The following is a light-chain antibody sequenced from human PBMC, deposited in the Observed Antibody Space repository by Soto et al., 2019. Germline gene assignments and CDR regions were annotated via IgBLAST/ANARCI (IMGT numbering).Light chain of an antibody. Sequence: IVMTQSPATLSVSPGATATLSCRASRGISSNLAWYQQKPGQAPRLLIYDASTRATGIPARFSGSGSGTDCTLTISRLEPEDVSVYYCQQRSNWPITFGQGTRLEIK. CDR3: QQRSNWPIT. V-gene: IGKV3D-11*03. J-gene: IGKJ5*01. CDR1: RGISSN. CDR2: DAS.